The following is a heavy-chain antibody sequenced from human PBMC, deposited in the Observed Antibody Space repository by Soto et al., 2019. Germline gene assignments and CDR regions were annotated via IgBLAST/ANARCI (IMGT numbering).Heavy chain of an antibody. CDR1: GYTFTSYY. V-gene: IGHV1-46*01. CDR3: ASYVGATSKRYYFDY. Sequence: ASVKVSCKASGYTFTSYYMHWVRQAPGQGLEWMGIINPSGGSTSYAQKFQGRVTMTRDTSTSTVYMELSSLRSEDTAVYYCASYVGATSKRYYFDYWGQGTLVTVSS. J-gene: IGHJ4*02. CDR2: INPSGGST. D-gene: IGHD1-26*01.